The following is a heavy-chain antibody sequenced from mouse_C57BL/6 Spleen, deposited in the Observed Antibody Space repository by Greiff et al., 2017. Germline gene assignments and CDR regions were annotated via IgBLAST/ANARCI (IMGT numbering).Heavy chain of an antibody. J-gene: IGHJ2*01. V-gene: IGHV1-50*01. CDR2: IDPSDSYT. CDR3: AREVTDY. D-gene: IGHD2-1*01. Sequence: QVQLQQPGAELVKPGASVKLSCKASGYTFTSYWMQWVKQRPGQGLEWIGEIDPSDSYTNYNQKFKGKATLTVDTSSSTAYMQLSSLTSEDSAVYDCAREVTDYWGQGTTLTVSS. CDR1: GYTFTSYW.